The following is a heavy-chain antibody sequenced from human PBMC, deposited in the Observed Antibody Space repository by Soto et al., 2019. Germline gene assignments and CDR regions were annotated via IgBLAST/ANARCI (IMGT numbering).Heavy chain of an antibody. Sequence: QLQLQESGPGLVKPSETLSLTCTVSGDSISSSSYYWGWIRQPPGKGLEWIGEVYHSGSTNYNPSLKSRVTMSVDQSKNHFSLKLSSVTAADTAMYYCARDMAAAGSGLDYWGQGTLVTVSS. V-gene: IGHV4-39*07. D-gene: IGHD6-13*01. CDR3: ARDMAAAGSGLDY. CDR2: VYHSGST. CDR1: GDSISSSSYY. J-gene: IGHJ4*02.